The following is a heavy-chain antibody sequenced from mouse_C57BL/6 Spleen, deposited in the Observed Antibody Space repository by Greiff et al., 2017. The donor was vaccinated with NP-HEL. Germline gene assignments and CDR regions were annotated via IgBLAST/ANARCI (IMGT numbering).Heavy chain of an antibody. CDR2: ISYDGSN. V-gene: IGHV3-6*01. J-gene: IGHJ3*01. Sequence: VQLKESGPGLVKPSQSLSLTCSVTGYSITSGYYWNWIRQFPGNKLEWMGYISYDGSNNYNPSLKNRISITRDTSKNQFFLKLNSVTTEDTATYYCAREGTGTNWFAYWGQGTLVTVSA. CDR1: GYSITSGYY. CDR3: AREGTGTNWFAY. D-gene: IGHD4-1*01.